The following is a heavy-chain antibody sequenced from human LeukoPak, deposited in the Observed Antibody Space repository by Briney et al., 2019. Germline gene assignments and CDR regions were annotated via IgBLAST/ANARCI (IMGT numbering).Heavy chain of an antibody. CDR1: GFSFSTSS. J-gene: IGHJ4*02. CDR3: ARDAMSHCGTDACYGPYFDY. V-gene: IGHV3-48*01. CDR2: IIVISITI. D-gene: IGHD2-2*01. Sequence: GGSLRLSCAASGFSFSTSSMSCGPETPGEGLEWISYIIVISITIHYTDSLKSRFSTSTDNARNSLYLQMNDLRAAKTGPYFSARDAMSHCGTDACYGPYFDYWGQGSLVTVSS.